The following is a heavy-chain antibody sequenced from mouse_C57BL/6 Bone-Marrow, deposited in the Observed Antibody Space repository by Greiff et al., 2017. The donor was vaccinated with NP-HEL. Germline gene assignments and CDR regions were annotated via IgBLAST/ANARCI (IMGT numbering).Heavy chain of an antibody. CDR2: ISSGGSYT. Sequence: EVKLVESGGDLVKPGGSLKLSCAASGFTFSSYGMSWVRQTPDKRLEWVATISSGGSYTYYPDSVTGRFTISRDNAKNTLYLQMSSLKSEDTAMYYCARHTAQATLSAYWGQGTLVTVSA. CDR3: ARHTAQATLSAY. J-gene: IGHJ3*01. CDR1: GFTFSSYG. V-gene: IGHV5-6*01. D-gene: IGHD3-2*02.